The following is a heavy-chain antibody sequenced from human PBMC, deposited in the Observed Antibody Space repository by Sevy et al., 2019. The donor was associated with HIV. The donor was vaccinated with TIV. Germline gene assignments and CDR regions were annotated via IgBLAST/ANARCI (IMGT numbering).Heavy chain of an antibody. D-gene: IGHD3-16*01. CDR3: AREVGGFNWRPYYFDS. Sequence: GGSLRLSCAASGFRFTDYWMSWVRQTPGKGLEWVATIKQDESEKYYVDFVKGRFAISRDNGKNSVSLQMNGLRVEDTALYYCAREVGGFNWRPYYFDSWGQGTLVTVSS. CDR2: IKQDESEK. CDR1: GFRFTDYW. V-gene: IGHV3-7*01. J-gene: IGHJ4*02.